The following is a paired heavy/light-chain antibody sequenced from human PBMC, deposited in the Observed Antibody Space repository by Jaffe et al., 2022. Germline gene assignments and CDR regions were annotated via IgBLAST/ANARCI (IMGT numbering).Heavy chain of an antibody. CDR2: IQYDGSNI. CDR3: AKGAGYCSTITCFHYYYMDV. CDR1: GFTFGSYG. D-gene: IGHD2-2*01. V-gene: IGHV3-30*02. Sequence: QVQLVESGGGVVQPGGSLRLSCAASGFTFGSYGMHWVRQAPGKGLEWVAFIQYDGSNIYYEDSVKGRFTISRDNSQNTLYLQMNSLKSEDTAVYYCAKGAGYCSTITCFHYYYMDVWGKGTTVTVSS. J-gene: IGHJ6*03.
Light chain of an antibody. CDR3: GTWDSSLSAWV. Sequence: QSVLTQPPSVSAAPGQKVTVSCSGSSSNIGNNYVSWYQQLPGTAPKLLIYENNKRPSGIPDRFSGSKSGTSATLGITGLQTGDEADYYCGTWDSSLSAWVFGGGTKLTVL. J-gene: IGLJ3*02. CDR2: ENN. CDR1: SSNIGNNY. V-gene: IGLV1-51*02.